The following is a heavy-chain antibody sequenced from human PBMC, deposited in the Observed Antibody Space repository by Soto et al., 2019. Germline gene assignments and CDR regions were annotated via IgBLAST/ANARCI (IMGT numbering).Heavy chain of an antibody. D-gene: IGHD5-12*01. J-gene: IGHJ4*02. V-gene: IGHV3-64*01. CDR3: ARTSGYDFDY. CDR2: ISSNGGST. Sequence: EVPLVESGGGLVQPGGSLRLSCAASGFTFSSYAMHWVRQAPGKGLEYDSVISSNGGSTYYANSVKGRFTISRDNSKNTLYLQMGSLRAEDMAVYYCARTSGYDFDYWGQGTLVTVSS. CDR1: GFTFSSYA.